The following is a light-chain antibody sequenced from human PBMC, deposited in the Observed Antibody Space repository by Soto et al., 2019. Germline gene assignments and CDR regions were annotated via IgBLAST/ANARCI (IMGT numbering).Light chain of an antibody. CDR2: GAS. J-gene: IGKJ4*01. CDR3: QQCCSTRPFS. CDR1: QSVSSSY. Sequence: EIELTQSPGTLSLSPGGRTTLSCRASQSVSSSYLAWYQQKPGQAPRLLNYGASSRATGIPDRFSGSGSGTDFKLTISRLDPEELAVYYCQQCCSTRPFSFHGGTKVDIK. V-gene: IGKV3-20*01.